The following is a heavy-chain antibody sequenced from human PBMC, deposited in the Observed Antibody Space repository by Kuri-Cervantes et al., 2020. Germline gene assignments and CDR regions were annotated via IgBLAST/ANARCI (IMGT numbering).Heavy chain of an antibody. CDR1: GYSFTSYW. D-gene: IGHD3-10*01. V-gene: IGHV5-51*01. CDR2: IYPGDSDT. CDR3: ARRSYGSEYFDS. Sequence: GGSLRLSWKGSGYSFTSYWIGWVRQMPGKVLEWMGIIYPGDSDTRCSPSFQGQVTISADKSISTAYLQWSSLKASDTAMYYCARRSYGSEYFDSWGQGTLVTVSS. J-gene: IGHJ4*02.